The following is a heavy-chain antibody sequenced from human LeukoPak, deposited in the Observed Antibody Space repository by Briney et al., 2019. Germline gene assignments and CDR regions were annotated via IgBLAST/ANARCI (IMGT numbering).Heavy chain of an antibody. J-gene: IGHJ4*02. D-gene: IGHD3-22*01. V-gene: IGHV4-59*01. CDR2: THYSGT. Sequence: PSETLSLTCTVSGGSISSYYWSWIRQPPGKGLEWIGYTHYSGTNYNPSLKSRVTISADTSKNQFSLKLSSVTAADTAVYYCARGISYYDSSGIDYWGQGTLVTASS. CDR1: GGSISSYY. CDR3: ARGISYYDSSGIDY.